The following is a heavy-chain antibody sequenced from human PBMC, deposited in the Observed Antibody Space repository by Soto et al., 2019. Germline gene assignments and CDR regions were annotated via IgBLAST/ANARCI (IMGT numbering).Heavy chain of an antibody. Sequence: SETLSLTCAVYGGSFSGYYWSWIRQPPGKGLEWIGEINHSGSTNYNPSLKSRVTISVDTSKNQFSLKLSSVTAADTAVYYCARTFYFGSGSYYHDPWGQGTLVTVSS. J-gene: IGHJ5*02. CDR3: ARTFYFGSGSYYHDP. D-gene: IGHD3-10*01. CDR2: INHSGST. CDR1: GGSFSGYY. V-gene: IGHV4-34*01.